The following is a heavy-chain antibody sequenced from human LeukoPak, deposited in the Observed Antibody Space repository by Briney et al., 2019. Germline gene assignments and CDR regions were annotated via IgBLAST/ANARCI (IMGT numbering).Heavy chain of an antibody. J-gene: IGHJ4*02. CDR1: GFTFSDYY. Sequence: AGGSLRLSCAASGFTFSDYYMSWIRQAPGKGLEWVSYISSSSSTIYYADSVKGRFTISRDNAKNSLYLQMNSLRAEDTAVYYCARDREYSSSWFSAVFDYWGQGTLVTVSS. V-gene: IGHV3-11*04. CDR3: ARDREYSSSWFSAVFDY. D-gene: IGHD6-13*01. CDR2: ISSSSSTI.